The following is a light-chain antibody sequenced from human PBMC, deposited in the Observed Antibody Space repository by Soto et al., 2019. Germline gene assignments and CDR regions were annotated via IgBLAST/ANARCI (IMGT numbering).Light chain of an antibody. CDR2: AAS. V-gene: IGKV1-39*01. J-gene: IGKJ4*01. CDR3: HHGYSTPLT. Sequence: DIQMTQSPSSLSASVGDRVTITCRASQSISTYLHWYQQKPGKAPHLLIYAASTLQSGVPSRFSGSGSGTDFTLTISSLQPEDFATYFCHHGYSTPLTFGGGTKVDIK. CDR1: QSISTY.